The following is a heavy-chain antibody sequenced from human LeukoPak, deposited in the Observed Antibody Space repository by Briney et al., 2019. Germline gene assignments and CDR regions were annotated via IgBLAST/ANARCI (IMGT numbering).Heavy chain of an antibody. V-gene: IGHV3-9*01. J-gene: IGHJ3*02. D-gene: IGHD3-22*01. CDR2: ISWNRGSI. Sequence: GRSLRLSCAASGFTFDDYAMHWVRQAPGKGLEWVSGISWNRGSIGYADSVKGRFTISRDNAKNSLYLQMNSLRAEDTALYYCAKDTPPYYYDSSGYYYGSDAFDIWGQGTMVTVSS. CDR3: AKDTPPYYYDSSGYYYGSDAFDI. CDR1: GFTFDDYA.